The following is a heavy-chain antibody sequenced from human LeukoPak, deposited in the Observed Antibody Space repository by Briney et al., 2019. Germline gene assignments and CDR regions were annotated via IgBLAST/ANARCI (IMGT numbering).Heavy chain of an antibody. CDR2: IRYDGSNK. J-gene: IGHJ4*02. Sequence: GGSLRLSCAASGFTFSSYVMHWVRQAPGKGLEWVAFIRYDGSNKYYADSVKGRFTISRDNSKNTLYLQMNSLRAEDTAVYYCAKGAVVVPAALYYFDYWGQGTLVTVSS. CDR1: GFTFSSYV. CDR3: AKGAVVVPAALYYFDY. V-gene: IGHV3-30*02. D-gene: IGHD2-2*01.